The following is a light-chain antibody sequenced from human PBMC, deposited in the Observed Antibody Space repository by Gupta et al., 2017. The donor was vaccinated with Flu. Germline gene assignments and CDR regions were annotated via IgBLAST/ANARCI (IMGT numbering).Light chain of an antibody. J-gene: IGLJ2*01. CDR2: EVS. CDR3: SSYSTGDIPL. V-gene: IGLV2-14*01. CDR1: SGDVGAYNY. Sequence: QSALTQPASVSGSPGQSITISCSGTSGDVGAYNYFSWYQQHPGKAPKILIYEVSNRPLGVSNRFSGSKSGNTAFLTISGLQAEDEADYHCSSYSTGDIPLFGGGTRLTVL.